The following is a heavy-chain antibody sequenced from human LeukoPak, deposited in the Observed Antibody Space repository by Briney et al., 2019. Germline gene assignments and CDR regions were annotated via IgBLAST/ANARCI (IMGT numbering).Heavy chain of an antibody. Sequence: EGSLRLSCAASGFTFSSYAMSWVRQAPGKGLEWVSAISGSGGSTYYADSVKGRFTISRDNSKNTLYLQMNSLRAEDTAVYYCAKDHPDLGDAYSSSSGSYYFDYWGQGTLVTVSS. V-gene: IGHV3-23*01. CDR1: GFTFSSYA. J-gene: IGHJ4*02. CDR3: AKDHPDLGDAYSSSSGSYYFDY. D-gene: IGHD6-13*01. CDR2: ISGSGGST.